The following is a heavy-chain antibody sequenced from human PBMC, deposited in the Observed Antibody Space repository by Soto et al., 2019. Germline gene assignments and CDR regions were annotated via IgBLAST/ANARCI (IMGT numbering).Heavy chain of an antibody. Sequence: ASAKVSCKVSGYTFPSYGNSWVRQAPGQGLEWMGWISAFNGNTYYAQKLQGRVTMTTDTSTSTAYMELRSLRSADTAVYYCARAVLPATDPFDYWGQGTLVTVSS. D-gene: IGHD2-2*01. CDR3: ARAVLPATDPFDY. V-gene: IGHV1-18*01. CDR2: ISAFNGNT. CDR1: GYTFPSYG. J-gene: IGHJ4*02.